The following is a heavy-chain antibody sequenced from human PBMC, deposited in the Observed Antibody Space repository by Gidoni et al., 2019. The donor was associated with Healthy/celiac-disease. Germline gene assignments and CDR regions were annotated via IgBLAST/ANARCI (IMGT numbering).Heavy chain of an antibody. Sequence: EVQLVESGGGLVQPGGSRRLSCAASGFTFSSYWLSSVRQAPGKGLVWVANIKQDGSEKYYVDSVKGRFTISRDNAKNSLYLQMNSLRAEDTAVYYCARGSIILALDYWGQGTLVTVSS. D-gene: IGHD3-9*01. CDR3: ARGSIILALDY. V-gene: IGHV3-7*01. CDR1: GFTFSSYW. CDR2: IKQDGSEK. J-gene: IGHJ4*02.